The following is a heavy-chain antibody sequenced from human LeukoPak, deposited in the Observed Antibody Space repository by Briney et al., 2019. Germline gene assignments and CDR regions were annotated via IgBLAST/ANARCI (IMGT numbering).Heavy chain of an antibody. CDR3: ATDYGDYAYDAYHI. Sequence: GGSLRLSCAASGFTFSDAWMTWVRQASGKGLEWVGRIESESDGGTTDYAAPVKGRFTISRDDSKSRLYLQMNSLKTEDTAVYYCATDYGDYAYDAYHIWGQGTMVTVSS. J-gene: IGHJ3*02. CDR2: IESESDGGTT. V-gene: IGHV3-15*04. CDR1: GFTFSDAW. D-gene: IGHD4-17*01.